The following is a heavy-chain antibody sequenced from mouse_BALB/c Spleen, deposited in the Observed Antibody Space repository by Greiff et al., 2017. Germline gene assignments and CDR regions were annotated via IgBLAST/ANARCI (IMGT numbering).Heavy chain of an antibody. J-gene: IGHJ4*01. CDR2: ISSGGST. D-gene: IGHD1-1*02. V-gene: IGHV5-6-5*01. Sequence: EVNVVESGGGLVKPGGSLKLSCAASGFTFSSYAMSWVRQTPEKRLEWVASISSGGSTYYPDSVKGRFTISRDNARNILYLQMSSLRSEDTAMYYCAKYYDAMDYWGQGTSVTVSS. CDR1: GFTFSSYA. CDR3: AKYYDAMDY.